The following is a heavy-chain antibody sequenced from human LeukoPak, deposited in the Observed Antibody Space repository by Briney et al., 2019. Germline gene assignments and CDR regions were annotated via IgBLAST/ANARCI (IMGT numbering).Heavy chain of an antibody. CDR3: AREGVYSPFDP. J-gene: IGHJ5*02. V-gene: IGHV3-74*01. CDR1: GFTFSSYW. CDR2: IDRDGSRI. Sequence: HAGGSLRLSCAVSGFTFSSYWMHWVRQAPGKGLVWVSRIDRDGSRINYADSVKGRFTISRDNAKNTPYLQMNSLRAEDTAVYYCAREGVYSPFDPWGQGTLVTVSS. D-gene: IGHD6-13*01.